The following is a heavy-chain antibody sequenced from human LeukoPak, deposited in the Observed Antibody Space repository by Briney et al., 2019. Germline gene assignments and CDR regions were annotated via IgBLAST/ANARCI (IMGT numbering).Heavy chain of an antibody. V-gene: IGHV1-2*02. CDR3: ARVGRYYDSSGEFDY. J-gene: IGHJ4*02. Sequence: ASAKVSCKASGYTFTGYYIHWVRQAPGQGLEWMGWINPNSGDTNYARKFQGRVTMTRDTSISTAYMELSSLRSDDTAVYFCARVGRYYDSSGEFDYWGQGTLVTVSS. CDR2: INPNSGDT. D-gene: IGHD3-22*01. CDR1: GYTFTGYY.